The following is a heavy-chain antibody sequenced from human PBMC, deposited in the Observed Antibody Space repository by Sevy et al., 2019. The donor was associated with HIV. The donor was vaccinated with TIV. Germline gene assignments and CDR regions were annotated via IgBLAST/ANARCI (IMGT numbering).Heavy chain of an antibody. CDR3: ARGPHYYYDSSAFFEY. J-gene: IGHJ4*02. V-gene: IGHV3-48*03. CDR2: IVNSGSTV. Sequence: GGSLRLSCTAAGFTFSSYEMNWVRQAPGKGLEWVSSIVNSGSTVYYADSVKGRFPISRDNAKNSLFLQMNSLRAEDTAVYYCARGPHYYYDSSAFFEYWGQGTLVTVSS. CDR1: GFTFSSYE. D-gene: IGHD3-22*01.